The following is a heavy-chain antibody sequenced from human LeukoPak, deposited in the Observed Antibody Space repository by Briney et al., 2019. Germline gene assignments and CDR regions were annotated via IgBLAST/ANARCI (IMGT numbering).Heavy chain of an antibody. Sequence: SETLSLTCTVSSDSIFTSNWWSWVRQPPGKGLEWIGQIFHSGSTSYSPSLKSRVTISMDKSKNQISLRLTSVTAADTAVYYCARLYPYYYYYMDVWGKGTTVTVSS. CDR3: ARLYPYYYYYMDV. CDR2: IFHSGST. CDR1: SDSIFTSNW. V-gene: IGHV4-4*02. J-gene: IGHJ6*03. D-gene: IGHD2-8*01.